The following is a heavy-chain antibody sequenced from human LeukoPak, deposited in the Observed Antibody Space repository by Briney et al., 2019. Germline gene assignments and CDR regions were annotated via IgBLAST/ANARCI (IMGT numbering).Heavy chain of an antibody. CDR3: ARGRIGWRLVAFDI. D-gene: IGHD3-16*01. CDR2: IYYSGST. Sequence: SETLSLTCTVSGGSISSSSYYWGWIRQPPGKGLEWIGSIYYSGSTYYNPSLKSRVTTSVDTSKNQFSLKLSSVTAADTAVYYCARGRIGWRLVAFDIWGQGTMVTVSS. CDR1: GGSISSSSYY. J-gene: IGHJ3*02. V-gene: IGHV4-39*01.